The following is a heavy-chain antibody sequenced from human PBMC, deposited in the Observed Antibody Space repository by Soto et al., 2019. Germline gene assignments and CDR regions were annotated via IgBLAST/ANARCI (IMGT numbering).Heavy chain of an antibody. CDR3: AKVDMSTFGGVIVVDAFDI. CDR2: IIPIFGTA. J-gene: IGHJ3*02. CDR1: GGTFSSYA. V-gene: IGHV1-69*13. Sequence: SVKVSCKASGGTFSSYAISWVRQAPGQGLEWMGGIIPIFGTANYAQKFQGRVTITADESTSTAYMELSSLRSEDTAVYYCAKVDMSTFGGVIVVDAFDIWRQGTMVTVSS. D-gene: IGHD3-16*02.